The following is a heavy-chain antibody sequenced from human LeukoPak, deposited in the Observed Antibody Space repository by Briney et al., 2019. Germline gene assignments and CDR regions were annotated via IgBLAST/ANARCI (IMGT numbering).Heavy chain of an antibody. V-gene: IGHV3-48*04. CDR1: GFPFSSHG. CDR2: ISSSGSTI. J-gene: IGHJ6*04. CDR3: AELGITMIGGV. Sequence: GGTLRLSCAGSGFPFSSHGMNWVRQAPGKGLKWVSYISSSGSTIYYADSVKGRFTISRDNAKNSLYLQMNSLRAEDTAVYYCAELGITMIGGVWGKGTTVTISS. D-gene: IGHD3-10*02.